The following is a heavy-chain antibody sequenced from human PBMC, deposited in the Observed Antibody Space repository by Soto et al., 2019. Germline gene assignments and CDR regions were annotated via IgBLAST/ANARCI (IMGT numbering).Heavy chain of an antibody. D-gene: IGHD6-6*01. J-gene: IGHJ6*02. CDR3: AGGARRYYYYGMDV. Sequence: QVQLVQSGAEVKKPGSSVKVSCKASGGTFSSYAISWVRQAPGQGLEWMGGIIPIFGTANYAQKFQGRVTXXAXEXXSTAYMELSSLRSEDTAVYYCAGGARRYYYYGMDVWGQGTTVTVSS. CDR2: IIPIFGTA. V-gene: IGHV1-69*12. CDR1: GGTFSSYA.